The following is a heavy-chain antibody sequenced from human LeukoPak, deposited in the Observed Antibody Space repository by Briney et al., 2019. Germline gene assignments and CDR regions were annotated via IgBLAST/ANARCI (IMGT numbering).Heavy chain of an antibody. J-gene: IGHJ4*02. Sequence: ASVKVSCKASGYTFTSYGISWVRQAPGQGPEWMGWISAYNGNTNYAQKLQGRVTMTTDTSTSTAYMELRSLRSDDTAVYYCARDRAPYYDSSGYHYWGQGTLVTVSS. CDR2: ISAYNGNT. CDR3: ARDRAPYYDSSGYHY. D-gene: IGHD3-22*01. CDR1: GYTFTSYG. V-gene: IGHV1-18*01.